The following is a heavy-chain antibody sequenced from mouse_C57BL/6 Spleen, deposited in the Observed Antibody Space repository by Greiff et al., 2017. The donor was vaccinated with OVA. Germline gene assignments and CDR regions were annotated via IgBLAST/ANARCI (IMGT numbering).Heavy chain of an antibody. Sequence: QVQLKQPGAELVKPGASVKLSCKASGYTFTSYWMHWVKQRPGRGLEWIGRIDPNSGGTKYNEKFKSKATLTVDKPSSTAYMQLSSLTSEDSAVYYCARGGYSNYLYYAMDYWGQGTSVTVSS. CDR1: GYTFTSYW. CDR2: IDPNSGGT. J-gene: IGHJ4*01. D-gene: IGHD2-5*01. V-gene: IGHV1-72*01. CDR3: ARGGYSNYLYYAMDY.